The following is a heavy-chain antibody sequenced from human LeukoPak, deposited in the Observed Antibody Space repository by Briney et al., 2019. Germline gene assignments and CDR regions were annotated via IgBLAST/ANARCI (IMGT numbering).Heavy chain of an antibody. CDR3: AKGTDAYYDILTGQEAFDI. Sequence: GGSLRLSCAASGVTVSSNYMSWVRQAPGKGLERVSVIYSGGSTYYTDCVKGGFTISRDNSKNTLYLQMNSLRAEDTAVYYCAKGTDAYYDILTGQEAFDIWGQGTMVTVSS. CDR2: IYSGGST. V-gene: IGHV3-53*01. CDR1: GVTVSSNY. D-gene: IGHD3-9*01. J-gene: IGHJ3*02.